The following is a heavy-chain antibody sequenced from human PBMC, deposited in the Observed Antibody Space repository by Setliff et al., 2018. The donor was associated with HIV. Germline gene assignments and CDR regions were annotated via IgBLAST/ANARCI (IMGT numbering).Heavy chain of an antibody. CDR2: IYHSGST. J-gene: IGHJ4*02. Sequence: LSLTCAVSGGSISSNNWWTWVRQPPGKGLEWIGEIYHSGSTNYNPSLKRRVTISVDKSKNQFSLKLSSVTAADTAVYFCARGREKYSDWYYFDYWGQGTLVTV. CDR1: GGSISSNNW. D-gene: IGHD6-19*01. CDR3: ARGREKYSDWYYFDY. V-gene: IGHV4-4*01.